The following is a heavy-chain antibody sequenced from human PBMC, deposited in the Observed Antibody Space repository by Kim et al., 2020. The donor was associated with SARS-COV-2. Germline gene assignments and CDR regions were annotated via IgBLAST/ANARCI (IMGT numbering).Heavy chain of an antibody. D-gene: IGHD2-15*01. J-gene: IGHJ6*02. V-gene: IGHV1-69*13. CDR1: GGTFSSYA. CDR2: IIPIFGTA. Sequence: SVKVSCKASGGTFSSYAISWVRQAPGQGLEWMGGIIPIFGTANYAQKFQGRVTITADESTSTAYMELSSLRSEDTAVYYCATGELGYCSGGSCPQGPMDVWGQGTTVTVSS. CDR3: ATGELGYCSGGSCPQGPMDV.